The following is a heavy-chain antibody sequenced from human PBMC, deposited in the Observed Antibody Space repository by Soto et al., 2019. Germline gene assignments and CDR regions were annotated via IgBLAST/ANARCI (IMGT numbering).Heavy chain of an antibody. CDR3: AKEGGSIGGWFGRKFDS. Sequence: GGSLRLSCAASGFTFSTYAMSWVRQAPGKGLEWVSGISGGGGTTHYAESVKGRFIISRDNSKSTVYLQMNSLRADDTAVYYCAKEGGSIGGWFGRKFDSCGQRTQVTVSS. V-gene: IGHV3-23*01. J-gene: IGHJ4*02. D-gene: IGHD3-16*01. CDR2: ISGGGGTT. CDR1: GFTFSTYA.